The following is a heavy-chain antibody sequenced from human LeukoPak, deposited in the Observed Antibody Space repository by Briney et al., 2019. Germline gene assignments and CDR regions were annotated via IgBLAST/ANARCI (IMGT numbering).Heavy chain of an antibody. CDR2: IDPNSGGT. V-gene: IGHV1-2*02. CDR3: ARAYYYDTPGFDY. CDR1: GHTFTSYG. D-gene: IGHD3-22*01. J-gene: IGHJ4*02. Sequence: ASVTVSCKASGHTFTSYGISWVRHAPGQGLEWMGWIDPNSGGTNYAQKFQGRVTMTRDTSISTAYMELSRLRSDDTAVYYCARAYYYDTPGFDYWGQGTLVTVSS.